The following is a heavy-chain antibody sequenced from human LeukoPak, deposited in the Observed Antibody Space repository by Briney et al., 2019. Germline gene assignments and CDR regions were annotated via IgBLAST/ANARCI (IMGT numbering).Heavy chain of an antibody. V-gene: IGHV1-69*06. Sequence: SVKVSCKAPGGTFSSYAISWVRQAPGQGLEWMGGIIPIFGTANYAQKFQGRVTITADKSTSTAYMELSSLRSEDTAVYYCARGGYSSSQFDYWGQGTLVTVSS. CDR1: GGTFSSYA. D-gene: IGHD6-13*01. J-gene: IGHJ4*02. CDR3: ARGGYSSSQFDY. CDR2: IIPIFGTA.